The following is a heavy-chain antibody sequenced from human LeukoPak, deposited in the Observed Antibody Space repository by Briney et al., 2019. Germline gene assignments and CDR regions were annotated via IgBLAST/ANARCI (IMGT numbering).Heavy chain of an antibody. Sequence: ASVKVSCKASGYTFTSYGISWVRQAPGQGLEWMGWISAYNGNTNYAQKLQGRVTMTTDTSTSTAYMELWSLRSDDTAVYYCARVLMSYYDSSGPNYYYYGMDVWGQGTTVTVSS. CDR3: ARVLMSYYDSSGPNYYYYGMDV. V-gene: IGHV1-18*01. J-gene: IGHJ6*02. CDR1: GYTFTSYG. D-gene: IGHD3-22*01. CDR2: ISAYNGNT.